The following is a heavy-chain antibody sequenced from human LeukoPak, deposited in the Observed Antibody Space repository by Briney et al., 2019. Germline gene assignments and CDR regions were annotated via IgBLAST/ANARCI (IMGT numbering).Heavy chain of an antibody. Sequence: GGSLRLSCAGSGFTFSSYSMNWVRHAPGKGLEWVSYIGHTGSITDYADSVKGRFTISRDNAKNSLYLQMNTLRAEDTAVYYCARGRFNYDSSGYSSFYHWGQGTLVTVSS. D-gene: IGHD3-22*01. V-gene: IGHV3-48*01. CDR2: IGHTGSIT. CDR1: GFTFSSYS. J-gene: IGHJ4*02. CDR3: ARGRFNYDSSGYSSFYH.